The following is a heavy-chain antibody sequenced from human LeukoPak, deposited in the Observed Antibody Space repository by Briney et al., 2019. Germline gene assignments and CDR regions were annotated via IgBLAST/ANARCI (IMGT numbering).Heavy chain of an antibody. Sequence: GGSLRLSCAASGFTFSSYAMRWVRQAPGKRLEWVSAFGAGTGAITIYADSVKGRFTISRDDSKSTLYLQMNSLRAEDTAIYYCAKNYEPGRGVPYGMDVWGQGTTVTVSS. CDR3: AKNYEPGRGVPYGMDV. CDR1: GFTFSSYA. V-gene: IGHV3-23*01. CDR2: FGAGTGAIT. D-gene: IGHD3-10*01. J-gene: IGHJ6*02.